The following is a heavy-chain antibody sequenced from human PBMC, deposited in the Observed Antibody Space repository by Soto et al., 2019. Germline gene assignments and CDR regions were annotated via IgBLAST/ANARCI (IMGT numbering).Heavy chain of an antibody. V-gene: IGHV3-7*01. J-gene: IGHJ3*02. D-gene: IGHD5-12*01. CDR3: ARKNSGYDFGLPI. CDR2: IKQDGSEK. CDR1: GFTFSSYW. Sequence: GGSLRLSCAASGFTFSSYWMSWVRQAPGKGLEWVANIKQDGSEKYYVDSVKGRFTISRDNAKNSLYLQMNSLRAEDTAVYYCARKNSGYDFGLPIWGQGTMVTVSS.